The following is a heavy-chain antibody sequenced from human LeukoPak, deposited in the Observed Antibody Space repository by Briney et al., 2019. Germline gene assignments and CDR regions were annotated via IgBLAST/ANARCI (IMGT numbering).Heavy chain of an antibody. D-gene: IGHD3-22*01. CDR1: GGTFSSYA. V-gene: IGHV1-69*13. Sequence: SVKVSCKASGGTFSSYAISWVRQAPGQGLEWMGGIIPIFGTANYAQKFQGRVTITADESASTAYMELSSLRSEDTAVYYCARDYYDSSGYSDYWGQGTLVTVSS. CDR3: ARDYYDSSGYSDY. J-gene: IGHJ4*02. CDR2: IIPIFGTA.